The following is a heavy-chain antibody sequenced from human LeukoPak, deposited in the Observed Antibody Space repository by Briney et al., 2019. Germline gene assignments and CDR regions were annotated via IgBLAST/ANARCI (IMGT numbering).Heavy chain of an antibody. CDR1: GFTFSSYS. Sequence: GGSLRLSCAASGFTFSSYSMNWVRQAPGKGLEWVSYISSSSSTIYYADSVKGRFTISRDNSKNTLHLQMNNLRAEDTAVYYCARGRPNWYFDFWGRGTLVTVSS. CDR3: ARGRPNWYFDF. J-gene: IGHJ2*01. V-gene: IGHV3-48*01. CDR2: ISSSSSTI. D-gene: IGHD6-6*01.